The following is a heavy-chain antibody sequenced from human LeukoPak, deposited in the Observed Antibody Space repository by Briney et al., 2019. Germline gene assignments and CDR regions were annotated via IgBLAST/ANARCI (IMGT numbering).Heavy chain of an antibody. J-gene: IGHJ6*02. Sequence: SETLSLTCTVSGGSISSYYWSWIRQPPGKGLEWIGYIYYSGSTNYNPSLKSRVTISVDTSKNQFSLKLSSVTAADTAVYYCARVYYYYGMDVWGQGTTVTVSS. CDR1: GGSISSYY. V-gene: IGHV4-59*08. CDR2: IYYSGST. CDR3: ARVYYYYGMDV.